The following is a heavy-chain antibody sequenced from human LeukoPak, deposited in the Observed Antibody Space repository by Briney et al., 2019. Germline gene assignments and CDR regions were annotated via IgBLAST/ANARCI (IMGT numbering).Heavy chain of an antibody. V-gene: IGHV4-34*01. D-gene: IGHD1-26*01. J-gene: IGHJ4*02. Sequence: GSLRLSCAASGFTFSSYAMSWIRQPPGKGLEWIGEINHSGSTNYNPSLKSRVAISVDTSKNQFSLKLSSVTAADTAVYYCARRGELLRKTFDYWGQGTLVTVSS. CDR1: GFTFSSYA. CDR2: INHSGST. CDR3: ARRGELLRKTFDY.